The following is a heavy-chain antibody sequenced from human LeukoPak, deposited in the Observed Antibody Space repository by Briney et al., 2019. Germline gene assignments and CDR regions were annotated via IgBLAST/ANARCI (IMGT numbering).Heavy chain of an antibody. CDR2: ISSSSSYI. D-gene: IGHD1-26*01. CDR3: ARDQGIVGAPPGDAFDI. CDR1: TFTFSNAW. J-gene: IGHJ3*02. V-gene: IGHV3-21*01. Sequence: GGSLRLSCAASTFTFSNAWMNWVRQAPGKGLEWVSSISSSSSYIYYADSVKGRFTISRDNARNSVYLQMNSLRAEDTAVYYCARDQGIVGAPPGDAFDIWGQGTMVTVSS.